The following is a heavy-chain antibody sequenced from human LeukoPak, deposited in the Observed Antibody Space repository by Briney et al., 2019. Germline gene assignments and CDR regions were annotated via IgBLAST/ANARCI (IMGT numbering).Heavy chain of an antibody. V-gene: IGHV3-53*01. CDR2: IHIRGST. CDR1: GFTVSSNY. J-gene: IGHJ4*02. CDR3: ARTHYDILTGYNPFDD. Sequence: GGSLRLSCGASGFTVSSNYMSWVRQAPGKGLEWGSVIHIRGSTYYADAEKGRFTISRDNSKNTLYLQMNSLRAEDTAVYYCARTHYDILTGYNPFDDWGQGTLVTVSS. D-gene: IGHD3-9*01.